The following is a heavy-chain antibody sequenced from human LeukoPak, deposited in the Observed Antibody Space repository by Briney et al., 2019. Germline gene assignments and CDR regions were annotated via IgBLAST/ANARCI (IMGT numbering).Heavy chain of an antibody. D-gene: IGHD1-26*01. CDR2: ISGSSGTT. J-gene: IGHJ4*02. CDR1: GFTFSTYA. CDR3: AKGRGRSWEFSFDF. V-gene: IGHV3-23*01. Sequence: GGSLRLSCAASGFTFSTYAMSWVRQAPGKGLEWVSGISGSSGTTNYADSVKGRFTISRDNSKNTLYLQLNSLRAEDTALYYCAKGRGRSWEFSFDFWGQGTLGTVSS.